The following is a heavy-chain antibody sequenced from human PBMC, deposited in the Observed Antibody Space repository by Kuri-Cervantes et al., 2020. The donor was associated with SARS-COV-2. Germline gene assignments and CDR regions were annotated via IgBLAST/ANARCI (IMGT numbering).Heavy chain of an antibody. D-gene: IGHD6-13*01. Sequence: ASVKVTCNASADTFTGYYMHWVRQAPGQGLVWMGWINPNSGGTNYAQKFQGWVTMTRDTYISTVYMELSRLRSDDTAVYYCAKSMSIAAPSSDYWGQGTLVTVSS. CDR1: ADTFTGYY. J-gene: IGHJ4*02. V-gene: IGHV1-2*04. CDR2: INPNSGGT. CDR3: AKSMSIAAPSSDY.